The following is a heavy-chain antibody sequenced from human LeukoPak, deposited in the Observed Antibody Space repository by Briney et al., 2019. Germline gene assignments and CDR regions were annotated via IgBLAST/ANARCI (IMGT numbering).Heavy chain of an antibody. CDR2: ISSSSSNI. V-gene: IGHV3-21*04. CDR3: ARGLGSGTYTDFYMDV. D-gene: IGHD3-10*01. Sequence: GGSLRLSCADSGFTFSTYTMNWVRQAPRKGLEWVASISSSSSNIYYADSVRGRFTISRDNAKNSLYLQMDSLTAEDTAVYYCARGLGSGTYTDFYMDVWAKGTTVTVSS. CDR1: GFTFSTYT. J-gene: IGHJ6*03.